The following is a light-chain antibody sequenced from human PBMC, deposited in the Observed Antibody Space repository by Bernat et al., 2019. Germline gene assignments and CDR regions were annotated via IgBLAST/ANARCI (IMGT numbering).Light chain of an antibody. CDR2: AAS. CDR3: QQCDSYPLT. V-gene: IGKV1-16*01. CDR1: QAISIS. J-gene: IGKJ4*01. Sequence: DIQMTQSPSSLSASLGDTVTITCRASQAISISLAWFQQRPGTAPKSLIYAASNLRSGVPSRFTGSGSGTDFTLPISSLQPEDFGIYYGQQCDSYPLTFGGGTKVDVK.